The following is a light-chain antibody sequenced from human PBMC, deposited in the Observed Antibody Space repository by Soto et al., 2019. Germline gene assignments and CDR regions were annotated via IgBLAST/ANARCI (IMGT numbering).Light chain of an antibody. CDR3: QQYGGSTRT. CDR1: QSVTTQ. J-gene: IGKJ1*01. V-gene: IGKV3-20*01. CDR2: GAS. Sequence: EIVMTQSPATLSVSPGERATLSCRASQSVTTQLAWYQQKPGQAPRLIIHGASSRATGVPDRITGSGSGTDFTLSISRLEPEDFAVYYCQQYGGSTRTFGQGTKVDI.